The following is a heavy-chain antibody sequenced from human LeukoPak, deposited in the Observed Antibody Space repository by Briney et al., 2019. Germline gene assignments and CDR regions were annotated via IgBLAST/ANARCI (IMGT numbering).Heavy chain of an antibody. CDR2: INHSGIT. Sequence: PSETLSLTCALSGYSIRSGHYWGWIRRSPGKGLEWIGSINHSGITEYNPSLKSRVTLSVDTSKNQFSLQLRSVTAADRALYYCARSGDYIKEGFDYWGQGTQVTVSS. CDR3: ARSGDYIKEGFDY. J-gene: IGHJ4*02. CDR1: GYSIRSGHY. V-gene: IGHV4-38-2*01. D-gene: IGHD3-22*01.